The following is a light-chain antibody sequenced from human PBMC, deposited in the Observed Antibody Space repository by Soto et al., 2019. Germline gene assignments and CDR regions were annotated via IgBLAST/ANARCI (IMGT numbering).Light chain of an antibody. CDR3: QHYGSSQST. CDR1: QSVNSNY. V-gene: IGKV3-20*01. J-gene: IGKJ3*01. Sequence: EIVLMQSPGTLSLSPGEGATLSCRASQSVNSNYLAWYQQKPGQAPTVLIFDTSRRATGVPDRFSGSGSGTDFTLTISRLEPDDFAVYYCQHYGSSQSTFGPGTKVNIK. CDR2: DTS.